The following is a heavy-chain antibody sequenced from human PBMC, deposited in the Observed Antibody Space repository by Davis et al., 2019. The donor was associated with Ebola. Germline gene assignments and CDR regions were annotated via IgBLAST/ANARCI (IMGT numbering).Heavy chain of an antibody. V-gene: IGHV3-48*01. CDR1: GFTFSSYS. D-gene: IGHD4-17*01. CDR2: ISSSSSTI. CDR3: TSTTVTNGDY. J-gene: IGHJ4*02. Sequence: EGSLRLSCAASGFTFSSYSMNWVRQAPGKGLEWVSYISSSSSTIYYADSVKGRFTISRDDSKNTAYLQMNSLKTEDTAVYYCTSTTVTNGDYWGQGTLVTVSS.